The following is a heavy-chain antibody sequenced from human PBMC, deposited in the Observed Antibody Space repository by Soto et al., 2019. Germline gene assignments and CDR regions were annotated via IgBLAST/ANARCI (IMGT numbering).Heavy chain of an antibody. CDR1: GGTFSSYA. J-gene: IGHJ6*02. V-gene: IGHV1-69*13. Sequence: VASVKVSCKASGGTFSSYAISWVRQAPGQGLEWMGGIIPIFGTANYAQKFQGRVTITADESTSTAYMELSSLRSEDTAVYYCAGGYSYGYNYGMDAWGQGTTVTVSS. CDR2: IIPIFGTA. CDR3: AGGYSYGYNYGMDA. D-gene: IGHD5-18*01.